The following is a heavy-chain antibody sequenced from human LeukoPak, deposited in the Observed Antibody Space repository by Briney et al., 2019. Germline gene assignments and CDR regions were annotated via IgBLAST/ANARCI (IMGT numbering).Heavy chain of an antibody. V-gene: IGHV1-8*01. Sequence: ASVKVSCKTSGYTFTSYDINWVRHATGQGLEWMGWMNPNSGNTAYAQKFQGRVTMTRNTSISTAYMDLSSLRSEDTAVYYCVRGVDRSGYFAYWGQGTLVTVSS. CDR2: MNPNSGNT. CDR1: GYTFTSYD. D-gene: IGHD3-22*01. J-gene: IGHJ4*02. CDR3: VRGVDRSGYFAY.